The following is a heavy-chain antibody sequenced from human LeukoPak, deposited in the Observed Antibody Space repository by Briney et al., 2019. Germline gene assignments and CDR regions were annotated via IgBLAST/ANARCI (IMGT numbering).Heavy chain of an antibody. J-gene: IGHJ5*02. CDR1: GGSISSSSYY. V-gene: IGHV4-39*01. CDR3: ARAPGYSSIYNWFDP. Sequence: SETLSLTCTVSGGSISSSSYYWGWIRQPPGKGLEWIGNIYYSGSTYYNPSLKSRVTISVDTSKNQFSLKLSSVTAADTAVYYCARAPGYSSIYNWFDPWGQGTLVTVSS. CDR2: IYYSGST. D-gene: IGHD6-13*01.